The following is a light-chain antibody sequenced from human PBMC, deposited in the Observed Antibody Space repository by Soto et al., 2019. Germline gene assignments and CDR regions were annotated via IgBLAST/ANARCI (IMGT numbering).Light chain of an antibody. CDR2: GAS. V-gene: IGKV3-20*01. Sequence: EIVLTQSPGTLSLSPGERATLSCRASQSVSSSYLAWYQQKPGQAPRLLIYGASTRATGIPDRFSGSGSGTDFTLTINRLEPEAFAVYYCQQYGISPYTFGQGTKLEIK. J-gene: IGKJ2*01. CDR1: QSVSSSY. CDR3: QQYGISPYT.